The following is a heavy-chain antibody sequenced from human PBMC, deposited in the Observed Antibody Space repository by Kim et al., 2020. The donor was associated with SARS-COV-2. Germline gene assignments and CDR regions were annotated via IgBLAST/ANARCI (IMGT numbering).Heavy chain of an antibody. V-gene: IGHV3-9*01. CDR1: GFTFDDYA. D-gene: IGHD6-13*01. CDR3: AKGGDAAAGGYYYYYYGMDV. J-gene: IGHJ6*02. CDR2: ISWNSGSI. Sequence: GGSLRLSCAASGFTFDDYAMHWVRQAPGKGLEWVSGISWNSGSIGYADSVKGRFTISRDNAKNSLYLQMNSLRAEDTALYYCAKGGDAAAGGYYYYYYGMDVWGQGTTVTVSS.